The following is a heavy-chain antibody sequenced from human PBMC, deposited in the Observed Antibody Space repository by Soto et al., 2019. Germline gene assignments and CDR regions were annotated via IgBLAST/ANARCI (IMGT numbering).Heavy chain of an antibody. Sequence: PSETLSLTCAVSGDPISSDYWWSWVRQSPGKGLEWIGEVFYYGSTFYNPSLKSRVTISLDKSKNQFSLRLSSVTAADTAVYYCARVSTSSRTWFDPWGQGTLVTVSS. CDR2: VFYYGST. J-gene: IGHJ5*02. CDR1: GDPISSDYW. D-gene: IGHD6-6*01. CDR3: ARVSTSSRTWFDP. V-gene: IGHV4-4*02.